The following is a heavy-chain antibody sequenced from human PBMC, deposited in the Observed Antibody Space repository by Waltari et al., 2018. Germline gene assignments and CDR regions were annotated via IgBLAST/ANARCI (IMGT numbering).Heavy chain of an antibody. Sequence: QVQLVESGGGVVQPGRSLRLSCAASGFTFSSYAMHWVRQAPGKGLEWVAVISYDGSNKDYADSVKGRFTISRDNSKNTLYLQMNSLRAEDTAVYYCARVGSDIVVVPAAIPGDYWGQGTLVTVSS. D-gene: IGHD2-2*01. CDR1: GFTFSSYA. V-gene: IGHV3-30-3*01. CDR3: ARVGSDIVVVPAAIPGDY. J-gene: IGHJ4*02. CDR2: ISYDGSNK.